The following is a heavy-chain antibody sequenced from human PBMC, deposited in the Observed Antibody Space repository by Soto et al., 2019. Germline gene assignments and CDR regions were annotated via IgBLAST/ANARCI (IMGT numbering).Heavy chain of an antibody. CDR1: GFTFSSYG. V-gene: IGHV3-33*01. CDR3: ARDRPHVAGRYYTVEETFDL. D-gene: IGHD6-6*01. CDR2: IWYDGSNK. Sequence: QVQLVESGGGVVQPGRSLRLSCAASGFTFSSYGMHWVRQAPGKGLEWVAVIWYDGSNKYYADSVKGRFTISRDNSKNTLYLQMNSLTAEDTAVYYCARDRPHVAGRYYTVEETFDLWGRGTLVTVSS. J-gene: IGHJ2*01.